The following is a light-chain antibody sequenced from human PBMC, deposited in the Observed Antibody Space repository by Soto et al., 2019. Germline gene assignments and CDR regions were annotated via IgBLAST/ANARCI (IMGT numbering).Light chain of an antibody. CDR2: GAS. CDR1: QSVSSSY. CDR3: QQYGSSFT. Sequence: EIVLTQSPGTLSLSPRERATLSCRASQSVSSSYLAWYQQKPGQDPRLLIYGASSRATGIPDRFSGSGSGTDFTLTIRRLEPEDFEVYYCQQYGSSFTFGPGTKVAIK. V-gene: IGKV3-20*01. J-gene: IGKJ3*01.